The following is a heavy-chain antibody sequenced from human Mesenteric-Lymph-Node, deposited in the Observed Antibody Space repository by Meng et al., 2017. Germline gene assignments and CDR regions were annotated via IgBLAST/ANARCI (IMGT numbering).Heavy chain of an antibody. Sequence: RVSVLRLVDAWDIPSLIYVGSGGSNNRSYYHWTWIRQLPWNGLVCSGQIYNSGSTYYNPSLKSRITISVDTSQNQFSLKLSSVTAADTAVYYCARGQKGYFDLWGRGTLVTVSS. CDR3: ARGQKGYFDL. CDR1: GGSNNRSYYH. V-gene: IGHV4-30-4*02. CDR2: IYNSGST. J-gene: IGHJ2*01.